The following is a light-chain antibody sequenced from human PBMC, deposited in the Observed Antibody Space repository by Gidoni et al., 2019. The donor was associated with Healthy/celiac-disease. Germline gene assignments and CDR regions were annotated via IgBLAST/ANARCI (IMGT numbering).Light chain of an antibody. CDR2: QHS. J-gene: IGLJ3*02. CDR1: ALGDKY. CDR3: QAWDSSTAPV. V-gene: IGLV3-1*01. Sequence: SYELTQPPSVSVSPGQTASITCSGDALGDKYACWYQQKPGQSPVLVIYQHSKRPSGIPERFSGSNSGSTATLTISGTQAMDEADYYCQAWDSSTAPVFGGGTKLTVL.